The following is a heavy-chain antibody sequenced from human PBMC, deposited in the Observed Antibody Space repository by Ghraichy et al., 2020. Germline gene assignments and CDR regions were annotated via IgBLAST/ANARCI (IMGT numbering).Heavy chain of an antibody. V-gene: IGHV4-59*01. D-gene: IGHD3-10*01. CDR3: ARTLYYGSGTLVPSWFDP. J-gene: IGHJ5*02. CDR2: IYYSGST. CDR1: GGSISSYY. Sequence: SETLSLTCTVSGGSISSYYWSWIRQPPGKGLEWIGYIYYSGSTNYNPSLKSRVTISVDTSKNQFSLKLSSVTAADTAVYYCARTLYYGSGTLVPSWFDPWGQGTLVTVSS.